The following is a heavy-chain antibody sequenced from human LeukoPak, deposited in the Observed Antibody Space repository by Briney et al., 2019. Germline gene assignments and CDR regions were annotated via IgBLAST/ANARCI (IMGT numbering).Heavy chain of an antibody. Sequence: SGESLKISCKGSGYSFSNYWIGWVRQMPGKGLEWMGIIYPGDSDTRYSPSFQGQVTISADKSISTAYLQWSSLKASDTAMYYCTRPPVAGTLPHAFDIWGQGTMVTVSS. D-gene: IGHD6-19*01. CDR3: TRPPVAGTLPHAFDI. J-gene: IGHJ3*02. CDR1: GYSFSNYW. V-gene: IGHV5-51*01. CDR2: IYPGDSDT.